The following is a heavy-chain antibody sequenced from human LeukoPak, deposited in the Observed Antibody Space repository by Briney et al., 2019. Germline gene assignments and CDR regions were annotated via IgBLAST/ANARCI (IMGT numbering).Heavy chain of an antibody. CDR2: INNDGSDT. Sequence: GGSLRLSCAASGFTFNTYWMHWVRQAPGKGLVWVSRINNDGSDTIYADSVKGRFTISRDNAKDTLYLQMISLRVEDTAVYYCARNPLRELYIDYWGQGTLVTVSS. V-gene: IGHV3-74*01. D-gene: IGHD5/OR15-5a*01. CDR3: ARNPLRELYIDY. CDR1: GFTFNTYW. J-gene: IGHJ4*02.